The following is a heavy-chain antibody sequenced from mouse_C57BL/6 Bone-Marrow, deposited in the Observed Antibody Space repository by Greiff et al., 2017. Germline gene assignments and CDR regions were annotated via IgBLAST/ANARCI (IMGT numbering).Heavy chain of an antibody. J-gene: IGHJ4*01. D-gene: IGHD2-3*01. CDR1: GYTFTDYY. V-gene: IGHV1-76*01. CDR3: AGPDDGYHYAMDY. Sequence: QVQLKESGAELVRPGASVKLSCKASGYTFTDYYINWVKQRPGQGLEWIARIYPGSGNTYYNEKFKGKATLTAEKSSSTAYMQLSSLTSEDSAVYFCAGPDDGYHYAMDYWGQGTSVTVSS. CDR2: IYPGSGNT.